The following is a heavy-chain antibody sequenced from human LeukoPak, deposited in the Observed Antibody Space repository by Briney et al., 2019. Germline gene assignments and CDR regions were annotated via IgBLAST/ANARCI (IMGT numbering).Heavy chain of an antibody. Sequence: GGSLRLSCAASGFTVSTNYMNWVRQAPGKGLEWVSVIYTGGSTYYADSVKGRFTLSRDNSLNTLFLQMNSLRVEDTAVYYCASARESCIGSTCYEYFHHWGQGTPLTVSS. CDR3: ASARESCIGSTCYEYFHH. CDR2: IYTGGST. J-gene: IGHJ1*01. CDR1: GFTVSTNY. D-gene: IGHD2-2*01. V-gene: IGHV3-66*01.